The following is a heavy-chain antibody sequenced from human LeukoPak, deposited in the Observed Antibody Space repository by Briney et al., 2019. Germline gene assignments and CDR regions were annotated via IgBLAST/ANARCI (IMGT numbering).Heavy chain of an antibody. CDR1: GGTFSSYA. CDR3: ARAPDRDDRLDY. J-gene: IGHJ4*02. Sequence: SVKVSCKASGGTFSSYAISWVRQAPGQGLEWMGGIIPIFGTANYAQKFQGRVTITTDESTSTAYMELSSRRSEDTAVYYCARAPDRDDRLDYWGQGTLVTVSS. CDR2: IIPIFGTA. V-gene: IGHV1-69*05. D-gene: IGHD1-14*01.